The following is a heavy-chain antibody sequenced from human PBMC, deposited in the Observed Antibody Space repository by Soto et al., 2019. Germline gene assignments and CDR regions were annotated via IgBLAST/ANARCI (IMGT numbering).Heavy chain of an antibody. CDR1: GFTFNTYD. D-gene: IGHD1-1*01. CDR2: IDTAGDT. J-gene: IGHJ6*02. CDR3: ARDKNDDFRMDV. Sequence: EVQLVGSGGGLVQPGGSLRLSCAASGFTFNTYDIHWVRQATGKGLEWVAAIDTAGDTYYPGSVKGRFTISRENANNSLYLQMNSLRAEDTAVYYCARDKNDDFRMDVWGHGTTVTVSS. V-gene: IGHV3-13*01.